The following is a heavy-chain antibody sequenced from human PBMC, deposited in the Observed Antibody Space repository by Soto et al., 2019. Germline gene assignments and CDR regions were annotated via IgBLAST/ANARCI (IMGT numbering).Heavy chain of an antibody. CDR2: ISYDGNNK. D-gene: IGHD6-19*01. CDR1: GFTFISYG. V-gene: IGHV3-30*18. J-gene: IGHJ4*02. CDR3: AKTGSGWYFDY. Sequence: GGSLRLSCAASGFTFISYGIHWVRQAPGKGLEWVALISYDGNNKYYADSVKGRFTISRDNIKNMLYLQMNSLRAEDTAVYYCAKTGSGWYFDYWGQGTLVTVSS.